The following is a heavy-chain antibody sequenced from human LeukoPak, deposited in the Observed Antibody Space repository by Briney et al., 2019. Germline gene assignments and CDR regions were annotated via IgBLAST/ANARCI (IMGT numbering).Heavy chain of an antibody. CDR3: ARGVTTAQYNWFDP. V-gene: IGHV1-46*01. Sequence: ASVKVSCKASAYNFTSYYMHWVRQAPRQGLVWMGINNPSGGSTSYAQKFQGRVTMTRDTSTSTVYMELSSLRSEDTAVYYCARGVTTAQYNWFDPWGQGTLVTVSS. D-gene: IGHD2-21*02. CDR2: NNPSGGST. CDR1: AYNFTSYY. J-gene: IGHJ5*02.